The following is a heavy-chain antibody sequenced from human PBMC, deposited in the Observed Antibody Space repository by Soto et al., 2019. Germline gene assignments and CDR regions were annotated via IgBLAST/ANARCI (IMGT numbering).Heavy chain of an antibody. CDR3: AKESYYDILTGYYGADYYGMDV. CDR1: GFSFSRYA. V-gene: IGHV3-23*01. J-gene: IGHJ6*02. Sequence: GGSLRLSCAPSGFSFSRYAMSWVRQAPGKGLEWFSAISGSGGSTYYADSVKGRFTISRDNSKNTLYLQINSLRDEDTAVYYCAKESYYDILTGYYGADYYGMDVWGQGTTVTVSS. CDR2: ISGSGGST. D-gene: IGHD3-9*01.